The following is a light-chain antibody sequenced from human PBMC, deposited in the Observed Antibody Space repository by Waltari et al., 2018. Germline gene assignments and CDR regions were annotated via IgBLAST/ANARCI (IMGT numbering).Light chain of an antibody. CDR2: GAS. Sequence: EIVMTQSPATLSVSPGERATLSCRASQSVSSNLAWYQQKPGQALRLLIYGASTRATGIPGRFGGSGSGTEFTLTISRPQSEDFAVYYCQQYSNWPYTFGQGTKLEIK. J-gene: IGKJ2*01. CDR3: QQYSNWPYT. V-gene: IGKV3-15*01. CDR1: QSVSSN.